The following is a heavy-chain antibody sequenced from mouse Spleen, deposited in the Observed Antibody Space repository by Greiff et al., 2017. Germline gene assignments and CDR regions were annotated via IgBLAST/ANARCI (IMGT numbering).Heavy chain of an antibody. CDR2: INPSNGGT. D-gene: IGHD3-1*01. J-gene: IGHJ4*01. CDR3: TRGGPGDAMDY. V-gene: IGHV1S81*02. Sequence: QVQLKQSGAELVKPGASVKLSCKASGYTFTSYYMYWVKQRPGQGLEWIGEINPSNGGTNFNEKFKSKATLTVDKSSSTAYMQLSSLTSEDSAVYYCTRGGPGDAMDYWGQGTSVTVSS. CDR1: GYTFTSYY.